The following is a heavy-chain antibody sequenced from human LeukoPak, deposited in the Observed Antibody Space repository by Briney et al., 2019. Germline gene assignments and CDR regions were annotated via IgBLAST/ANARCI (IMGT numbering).Heavy chain of an antibody. J-gene: IGHJ6*03. Sequence: ASVKVSCKASGYTFTGYYMHWVRQAPGQGLEWMGWINPNSGGTNYAQKFQGRVTMTRDTSISTAYMELSRLRSDDTAVYYCASGYCSSTSCPIDYYYMDVWGKGTTVTISS. V-gene: IGHV1-2*02. CDR1: GYTFTGYY. CDR2: INPNSGGT. CDR3: ASGYCSSTSCPIDYYYMDV. D-gene: IGHD2-2*01.